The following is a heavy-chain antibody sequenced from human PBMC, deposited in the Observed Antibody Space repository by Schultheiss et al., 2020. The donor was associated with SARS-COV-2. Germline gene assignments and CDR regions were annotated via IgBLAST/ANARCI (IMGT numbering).Heavy chain of an antibody. Sequence: GGSLRLSCAASGFTVSSNYMSWVRQAPGKGLEWVSVIYSGGSTCSTHSVKGRFTISRDNSKNTLYLQMSSLRAEDTAVYYCVKRGESYYDTSGYYDYWGQGSLVTVSS. J-gene: IGHJ4*02. V-gene: IGHV3-53*01. CDR1: GFTVSSNY. CDR2: IYSGGST. D-gene: IGHD3-22*01. CDR3: VKRGESYYDTSGYYDY.